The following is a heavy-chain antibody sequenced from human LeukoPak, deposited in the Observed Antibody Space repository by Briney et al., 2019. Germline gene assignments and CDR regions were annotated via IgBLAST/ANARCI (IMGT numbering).Heavy chain of an antibody. CDR2: IWSRSSNI. CDR1: GYTFSIYS. Sequence: GGPLRLSCAASGYTFSIYSMHCVRHAPGEGVEWVSYIWSRSSNILYAVSVKGRFTISRDNAKNSLYLQMNSLRAEDTAAYYCARKGLVVVEATDSNYYYYMDVWGKGTTVTVSS. J-gene: IGHJ6*03. D-gene: IGHD2-2*01. CDR3: ARKGLVVVEATDSNYYYYMDV. V-gene: IGHV3-48*01.